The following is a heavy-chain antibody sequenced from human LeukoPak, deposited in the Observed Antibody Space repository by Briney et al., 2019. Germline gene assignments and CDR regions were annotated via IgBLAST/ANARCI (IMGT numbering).Heavy chain of an antibody. CDR2: IYYSGST. V-gene: IGHV4-59*01. CDR1: GGSISSYY. D-gene: IGHD2-2*01. CDR3: ARSFQSADIVVVPAVQGAFDI. J-gene: IGHJ3*02. Sequence: PSETLSLTCTVSGGSISSYYWSWIRQPPGKGLEWIGYIYYSGSTNYNPSLKSRVTISVDTSKNQFSLKLSSVTAADTAVYYCARSFQSADIVVVPAVQGAFDIWGQGTMVTVSS.